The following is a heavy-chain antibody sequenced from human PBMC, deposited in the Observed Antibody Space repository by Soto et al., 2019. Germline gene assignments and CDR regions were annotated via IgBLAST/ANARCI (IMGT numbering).Heavy chain of an antibody. CDR3: AKDRSRLLDWFDP. CDR2: ISYDGSNK. J-gene: IGHJ5*02. D-gene: IGHD1-1*01. V-gene: IGHV3-30*18. Sequence: HPGGSLSLSFSASGFPFSSYGMHWVRQAPGKGLEWVAVISYDGSNKYYADSVKGRFTISRDNSKNTLYLQMNSLRAEDTAVYYCAKDRSRLLDWFDPWGQGTLVTVSS. CDR1: GFPFSSYG.